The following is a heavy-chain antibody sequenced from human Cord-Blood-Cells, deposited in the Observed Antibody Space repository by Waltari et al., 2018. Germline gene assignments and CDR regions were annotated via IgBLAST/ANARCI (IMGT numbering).Heavy chain of an antibody. V-gene: IGHV1-24*01. D-gene: IGHD3-3*01. CDR3: ATGYYDFWSGFTTNWFDP. CDR1: GYTLTALS. CDR2: FDPEDGET. Sequence: QVQLVQSGAEVKKPGASVKVSCKVSGYTLTALSMHWVRQAPGKGLEWMGGFDPEDGETIYAQKFQGRVTMTEDTSKDTAYMELSSLRSEDTAVYYCATGYYDFWSGFTTNWFDPWGQGTLVTVSS. J-gene: IGHJ5*02.